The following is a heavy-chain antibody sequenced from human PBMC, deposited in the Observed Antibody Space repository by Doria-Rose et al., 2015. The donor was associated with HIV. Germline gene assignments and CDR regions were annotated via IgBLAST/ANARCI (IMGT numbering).Heavy chain of an antibody. V-gene: IGHV2-26*01. Sequence: QITLKESGPVLVKPTETLTLTCTVSGVSLSSPGMGVSWIRQPPGKALEWLANIFSDDDRSYKTSLKSRLTISRCTSKSQVVLTMTDMDPVDTATYYCARIKSSRWYHKYYFDFWCQGALVIVSA. D-gene: IGHD6-13*01. CDR2: IFSDDDR. CDR3: ARIKSSRWYHKYYFDF. J-gene: IGHJ4*02. CDR1: GVSLSSPGMG.